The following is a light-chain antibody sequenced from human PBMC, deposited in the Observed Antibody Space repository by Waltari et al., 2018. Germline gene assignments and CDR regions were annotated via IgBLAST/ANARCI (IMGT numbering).Light chain of an antibody. J-gene: IGKJ4*01. Sequence: DIQMTQSPSSLSASVGDRVTITCQASQDISKYLNWYQQKIGKAPKLLIYDASTLETGVPSRFSGSGSGTDFTFTISSLQPEDIATYFCQQYDKFPLTFGGGTKVEIK. CDR3: QQYDKFPLT. CDR2: DAS. V-gene: IGKV1-33*01. CDR1: QDISKY.